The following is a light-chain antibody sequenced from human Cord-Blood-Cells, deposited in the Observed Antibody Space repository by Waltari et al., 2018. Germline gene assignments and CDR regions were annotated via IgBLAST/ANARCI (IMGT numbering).Light chain of an antibody. CDR1: QSVSSSY. J-gene: IGKJ2*01. V-gene: IGKV3-20*01. CDR2: GSS. CDR3: HQYGSSPYT. Sequence: EIVLTQSPGTLSLSPGERANLPCRASQSVSSSYVAWYQQKPDQAPSLLIYGSSSSATGITDRFSGSGSGTDFTLTISRLEPEDFAVYYCHQYGSSPYTFGQGTKLDIK.